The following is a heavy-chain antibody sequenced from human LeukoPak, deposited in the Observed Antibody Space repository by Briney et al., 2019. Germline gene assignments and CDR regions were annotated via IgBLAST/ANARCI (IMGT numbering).Heavy chain of an antibody. CDR3: ARDPYSGSYGNYYYYFMDV. CDR1: GFTFGDYG. D-gene: IGHD1-26*01. V-gene: IGHV3-20*04. J-gene: IGHJ6*03. Sequence: GALRLSCAASGFTFGDYGMSWVRQAPGKGLEWVSGLNWDGGTTGHADSVKGRFTISRDNAKNSLYPQMNSLRAEDTAVYYCARDPYSGSYGNYYYYFMDVWGKGTTVTISS. CDR2: LNWDGGTT.